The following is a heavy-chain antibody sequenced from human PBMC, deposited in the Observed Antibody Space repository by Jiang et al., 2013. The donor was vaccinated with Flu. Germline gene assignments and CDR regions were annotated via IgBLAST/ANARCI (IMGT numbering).Heavy chain of an antibody. CDR3: ARVFRGYDFWSGYYTQNHYGMDV. D-gene: IGHD3-3*01. Sequence: SELKKPGASVKVSCKASGYTFTSYAMNWVRQAPGQGLEWMGWINTNTGNPTYAQGFTGRFVFSLDTSVSTAYLQISSLKAEDTAVYYCARVFRGYDFWSGYYTQNHYGMDVWGQGTTVTVS. V-gene: IGHV7-4-1*02. CDR1: GYTFTSYA. J-gene: IGHJ6*02. CDR2: INTNTGNP.